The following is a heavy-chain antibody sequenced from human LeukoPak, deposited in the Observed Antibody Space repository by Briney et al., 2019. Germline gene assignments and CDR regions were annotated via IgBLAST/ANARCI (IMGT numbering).Heavy chain of an antibody. Sequence: GGSLRLSCAGSGFTFTDTYTTWIRQAPGKGLEWRSYISPSGTNISYAVSVKGRFTISRDNATNSLYLQMNSLRAEDTAVYYCTRDPRRLDYWGQGTLVTVSS. V-gene: IGHV3-11*01. J-gene: IGHJ4*02. CDR2: ISPSGTNI. CDR3: TRDPRRLDY. CDR1: GFTFTDTY.